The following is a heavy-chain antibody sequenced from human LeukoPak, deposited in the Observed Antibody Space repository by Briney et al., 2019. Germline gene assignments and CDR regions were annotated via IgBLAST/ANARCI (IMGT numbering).Heavy chain of an antibody. CDR1: SGSISSSSYY. D-gene: IGHD6-19*01. Sequence: PSETLSLTCTVSSGSISSSSYYWGWIRQPPGKGLEWIGSIYYSGSTYYNPSLKSRVTISVDTSKNQFSLKLSSVIAADTAVYYCARARVAVAGEDYFDYWGQGTLVTVSS. CDR2: IYYSGST. V-gene: IGHV4-39*07. CDR3: ARARVAVAGEDYFDY. J-gene: IGHJ4*02.